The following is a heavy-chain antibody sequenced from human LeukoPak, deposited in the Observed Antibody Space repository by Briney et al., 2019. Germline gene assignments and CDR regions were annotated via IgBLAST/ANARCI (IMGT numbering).Heavy chain of an antibody. V-gene: IGHV1-18*01. CDR2: ISAYNGNT. CDR1: GYTFTNYG. Sequence: GASVKVSCKASGYTFTNYGISWVRQAPGQGLEWMGWISAYNGNTNYAQKLQGRVTVTTDTSTSTAYMELRSLRSDDTAVYYCARLRGGYYYYGMDVWGQGTTVTVSS. J-gene: IGHJ6*02. D-gene: IGHD2-15*01. CDR3: ARLRGGYYYYGMDV.